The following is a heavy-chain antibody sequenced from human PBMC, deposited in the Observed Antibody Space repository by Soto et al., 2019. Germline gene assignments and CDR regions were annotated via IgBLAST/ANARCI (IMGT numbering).Heavy chain of an antibody. CDR1: GFTVSSNY. CDR2: IYSDGST. CDR3: ERGAATKMYYYYGMDV. V-gene: IGHV3-53*01. D-gene: IGHD2-15*01. J-gene: IGHJ6*02. Sequence: GGSLRLSCAASGFTVSSNYMSWVRQAPGKGLEWVSVIYSDGSTYYADYVKGRITITRDNSKNNKYHQRNSSRTEDKAVYYCERGAATKMYYYYGMDVWGQGTTVTVSS.